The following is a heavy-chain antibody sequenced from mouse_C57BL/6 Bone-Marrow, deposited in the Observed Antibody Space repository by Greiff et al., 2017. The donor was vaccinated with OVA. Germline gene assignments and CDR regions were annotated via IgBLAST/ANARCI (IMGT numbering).Heavy chain of an antibody. D-gene: IGHD6-1*01. CDR1: GYTFTSYW. V-gene: IGHV1-5*01. J-gene: IGHJ1*03. Sequence: VQLQQSGTVLARPGASVKMSCKTSGYTFTSYWMHWVKQRPGPGLEWIGAIYPGNSDTSYNQKFKGKAKLTAVTSASTAYMELSSLTNEDSAVYYCTRLAGGYWYFDVWGTGTTVTVSS. CDR2: IYPGNSDT. CDR3: TRLAGGYWYFDV.